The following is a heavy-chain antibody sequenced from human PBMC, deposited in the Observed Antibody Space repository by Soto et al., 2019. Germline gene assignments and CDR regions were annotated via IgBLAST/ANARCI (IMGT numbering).Heavy chain of an antibody. V-gene: IGHV1-3*01. CDR1: GYTFTSYA. Sequence: GASVKVSCKASGYTFTSYAMHWVRQAPGQRLEWMGWINAGNGNTKYSQKFQGRVTITRDTSASTAYMELSSLRSEDTAVYYCAREADSSSWYGGFYGMDVWGQGTTVTVSS. J-gene: IGHJ6*02. CDR2: INAGNGNT. D-gene: IGHD6-13*01. CDR3: AREADSSSWYGGFYGMDV.